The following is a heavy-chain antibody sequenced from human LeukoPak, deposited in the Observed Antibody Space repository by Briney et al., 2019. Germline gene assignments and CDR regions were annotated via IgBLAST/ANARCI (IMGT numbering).Heavy chain of an antibody. D-gene: IGHD6-19*01. CDR2: IYYSGST. CDR1: GGSISSGDYY. Sequence: SETLSLTCTVSGGSISSGDYYWSWIRQPPGKGLGWIGYIYYSGSTYYNPSLKSRFTISVDTSKNQFSLKLSSVTAADTAVYYCGAESERWLVRSWGQGTLVTVSS. CDR3: GAESERWLVRS. J-gene: IGHJ4*02. V-gene: IGHV4-30-4*02.